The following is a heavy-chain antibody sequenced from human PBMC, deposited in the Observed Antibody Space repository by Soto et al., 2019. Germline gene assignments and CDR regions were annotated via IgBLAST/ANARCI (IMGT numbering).Heavy chain of an antibody. D-gene: IGHD3-22*01. CDR3: ARHMNYYDSSRYFDY. CDR1: GFTFSSYA. CDR2: ISYDGSNK. Sequence: PGGSLRLSCAASGFTFSSYAVHWVRQAPGKGLEWVAVISYDGSNKYYADSVKGRFTISRDNSKNTLYLQMNSLRAEDTAVYYCARHMNYYDSSRYFDYWGQGTLVTVSS. V-gene: IGHV3-30-3*01. J-gene: IGHJ4*02.